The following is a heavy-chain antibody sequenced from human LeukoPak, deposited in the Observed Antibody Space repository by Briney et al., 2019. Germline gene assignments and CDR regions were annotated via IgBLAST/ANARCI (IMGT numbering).Heavy chain of an antibody. CDR1: GFTVSSDW. CDR3: ARRPKVTTPLTA. CDR2: IKQDEREK. D-gene: IGHD4-17*01. Sequence: PGGSLRLSCAASGFTVSSDWMSWVRQAPRKGLGWVANIKQDEREKYYVDAVYRRFTISRDNDKNSLYLQMSSLRAEDTAVYYCARRPKVTTPLTAWGQGTLVTVSS. V-gene: IGHV3-7*05. J-gene: IGHJ5*02.